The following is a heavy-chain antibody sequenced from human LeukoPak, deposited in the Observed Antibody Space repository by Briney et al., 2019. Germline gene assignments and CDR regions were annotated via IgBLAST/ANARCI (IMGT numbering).Heavy chain of an antibody. CDR3: ARAPVNYDSSGQLDY. CDR1: GFTFSSYA. Sequence: GGSLRLSCAASGFTFSSYAMHWVRQAPGKGLEWVAVISYDGSNKYYADSVKGRFTISRDNSKNTLYLQMNSLRAEDPAVYYCARAPVNYDSSGQLDYWGQGTLVSVSS. J-gene: IGHJ4*02. V-gene: IGHV3-30*04. CDR2: ISYDGSNK. D-gene: IGHD3-22*01.